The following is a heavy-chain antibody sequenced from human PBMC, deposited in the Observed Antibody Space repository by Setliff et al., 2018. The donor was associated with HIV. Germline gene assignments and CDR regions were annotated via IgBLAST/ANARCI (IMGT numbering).Heavy chain of an antibody. CDR3: ARAYYDSVWGSHRYRFYYFDY. V-gene: IGHV1-46*02. CDR1: GYTFNNYY. Sequence: ASVKVSCKASGYTFNNYYMHWVRQAPGQGLEWMGIINPSDNRTYYAQKFQGRVTMTRDTSTSSVYMELRGLRSEDTAVYYCARAYYDSVWGSHRYRFYYFDYWGQGSLVTVSS. J-gene: IGHJ4*02. D-gene: IGHD3-16*02. CDR2: INPSDNRT.